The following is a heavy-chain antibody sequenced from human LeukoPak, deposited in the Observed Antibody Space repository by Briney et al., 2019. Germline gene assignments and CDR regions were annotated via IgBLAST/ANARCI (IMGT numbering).Heavy chain of an antibody. CDR1: GFTFSSYS. V-gene: IGHV3-21*01. CDR3: ATLSVSAAGSIDY. CDR2: ISSSSSYI. J-gene: IGHJ4*02. Sequence: GGSLRLSCAASGFTFSSYSMNWVRQAPGKGLEWVSSISSSSSYIYYADSVKGRFTISRDNAKNSLYLQMSSLRAEDTAVYYCATLSVSAAGSIDYWGQGTLSPSPQ. D-gene: IGHD6-13*01.